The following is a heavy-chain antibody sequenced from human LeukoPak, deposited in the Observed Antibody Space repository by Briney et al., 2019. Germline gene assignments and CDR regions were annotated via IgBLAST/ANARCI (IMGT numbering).Heavy chain of an antibody. J-gene: IGHJ4*02. CDR2: INPSGGST. CDR1: GYTFTNYY. D-gene: IGHD3-3*01. Sequence: GASVKVSCKASGYTFTNYYIHWVRQAPGQGLECMGIINPSGGSTSYAQKLQGRVTMTTDASTSTAYMELRSLRSDDTAVYYCAREGKDYDFWSGYYETYYFDYWGQGTLVTVSS. V-gene: IGHV1-46*01. CDR3: AREGKDYDFWSGYYETYYFDY.